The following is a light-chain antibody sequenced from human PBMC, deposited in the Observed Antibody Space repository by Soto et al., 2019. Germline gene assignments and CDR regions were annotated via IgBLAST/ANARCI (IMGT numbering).Light chain of an antibody. CDR2: GAS. V-gene: IGKV3-15*01. CDR1: QSVSSN. CDR3: QQYGTSEII. Sequence: EIVLTQSPATLSLSPGERATLSCRASQSVSSNLAWYQQKPGQAPRLLIYGASTRATGIPARFSGSGSGTEFTLTISSLQSEDFAVFFCQQYGTSEIIFGQGTRLEIK. J-gene: IGKJ5*01.